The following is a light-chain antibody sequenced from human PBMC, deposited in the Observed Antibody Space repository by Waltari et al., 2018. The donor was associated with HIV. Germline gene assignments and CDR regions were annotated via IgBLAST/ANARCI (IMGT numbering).Light chain of an antibody. J-gene: IGLJ2*01. CDR2: DVI. V-gene: IGLV2-8*01. CDR3: SSHAGSKVV. Sequence: QSALTQPPSASGSPGQSVTLSCTGTSSDVGGYNYVSWHQQHPGKAPKLMIYDVIKGPSGGPDRFSGSKSGNTASLTVSGLQPEDEADYYCSSHAGSKVVFGGGTRLTVL. CDR1: SSDVGGYNY.